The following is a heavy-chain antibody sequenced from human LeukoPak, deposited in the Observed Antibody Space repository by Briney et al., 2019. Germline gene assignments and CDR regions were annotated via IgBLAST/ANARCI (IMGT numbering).Heavy chain of an antibody. CDR2: INPNSGGT. D-gene: IGHD3-22*01. V-gene: IGHV1-2*02. CDR1: GYTFTGYY. Sequence: SSVKVSCKASGYTFTGYYMHWVRQAPGQGLEWMGWINPNSGGTNYAQKFQGRVTMTRDTSISTAYIELSRLRSDDTAVYYCARAQYYYDSSGYYHYYFDYWGQGTLVTVSS. J-gene: IGHJ4*02. CDR3: ARAQYYYDSSGYYHYYFDY.